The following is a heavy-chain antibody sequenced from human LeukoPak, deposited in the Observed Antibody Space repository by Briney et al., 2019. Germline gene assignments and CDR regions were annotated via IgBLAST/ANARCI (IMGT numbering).Heavy chain of an antibody. V-gene: IGHV4-34*01. CDR2: INHSGST. D-gene: IGHD1-7*01. CDR1: GGSFSGYY. J-gene: IGHJ4*02. CDR3: ARHLRNSPLDY. Sequence: SETLFLTCAVYGGSFSGYYWSWIRQPPGKGLEWIGEINHSGSTNYNPSLKSRVTISVDTSKNQFSLKLSSVTAADTAVYYCARHLRNSPLDYWGQGTLVTVSS.